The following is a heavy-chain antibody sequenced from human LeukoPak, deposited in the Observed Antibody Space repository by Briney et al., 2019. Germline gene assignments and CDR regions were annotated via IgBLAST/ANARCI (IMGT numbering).Heavy chain of an antibody. Sequence: GGSLRLSCAASGSTFSSYSMNWVRQAPGKGLEWVSSISSSSSYIYYADSVKGRFTISRDNAKNSLYLQMNSLRAEDTAVYYCARIHGDYFLDYWGQGTLVTVSS. CDR2: ISSSSSYI. V-gene: IGHV3-21*01. D-gene: IGHD4-17*01. CDR3: ARIHGDYFLDY. J-gene: IGHJ4*02. CDR1: GSTFSSYS.